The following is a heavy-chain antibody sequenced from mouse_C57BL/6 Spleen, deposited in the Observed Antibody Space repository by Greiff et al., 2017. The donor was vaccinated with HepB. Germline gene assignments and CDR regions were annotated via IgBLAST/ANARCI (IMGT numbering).Heavy chain of an antibody. J-gene: IGHJ4*01. CDR3: ARGEVIYYAMDY. V-gene: IGHV1-76*01. CDR2: IYPGSGNT. D-gene: IGHD2-12*01. CDR1: GYTFTDYY. Sequence: VKLVESGAELVRPGASVKLSCKASGYTFTDYYINWVKQRPGQGLEWIARIYPGSGNTYYNEKFKGKATLTAEKSSSTAYMQLSSLTSEASAVYVCARGEVIYYAMDYWGQGTSVTVSS.